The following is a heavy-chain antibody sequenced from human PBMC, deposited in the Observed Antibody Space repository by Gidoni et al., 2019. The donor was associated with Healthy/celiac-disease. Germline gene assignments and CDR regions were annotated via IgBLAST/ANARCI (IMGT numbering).Heavy chain of an antibody. D-gene: IGHD5-18*01. Sequence: QVPLVQSWAEVKQPGSSVKVSCKASGGTFSSYAISWVRQAPGQGLGWMGGIIPILGTANNAQKFQGRVTITADECTSTADMELSSLRSEDTAVYYCARGVDTAMVDYWGQGTLVTVSS. CDR1: GGTFSSYA. V-gene: IGHV1-69*01. CDR2: IIPILGTA. CDR3: ARGVDTAMVDY. J-gene: IGHJ4*02.